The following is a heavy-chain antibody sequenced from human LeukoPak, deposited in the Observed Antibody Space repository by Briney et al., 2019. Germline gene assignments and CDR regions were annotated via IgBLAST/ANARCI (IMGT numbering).Heavy chain of an antibody. D-gene: IGHD2-2*01. V-gene: IGHV1-2*02. J-gene: IGHJ4*02. CDR1: GYTFTGYY. CDR3: AVLGYCSSTSYYPLDY. Sequence: ASVKVSCRASGYTFTGYYMHWVRQAPGQGLEWMGWINPNSGGTNYAQKFQGRVTMTRDTSISTAYMELSRLRSDDTAVYYCAVLGYCSSTSYYPLDYWGQGTLVTVSS. CDR2: INPNSGGT.